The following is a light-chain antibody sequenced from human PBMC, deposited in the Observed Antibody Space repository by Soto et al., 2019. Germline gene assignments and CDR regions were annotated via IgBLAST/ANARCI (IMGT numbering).Light chain of an antibody. CDR1: QSISSW. V-gene: IGKV1-5*03. CDR2: KAS. J-gene: IGKJ4*01. Sequence: DIQMTQSPSTLSASVGDRVTITCRASQSISSWLAWYQQKPGKAPKLLIYKASSLESVVPSRFSGSGSGTEFTLTISSLQPDDCATYYCQQYNSYSPLTFGGGTKVEIK. CDR3: QQYNSYSPLT.